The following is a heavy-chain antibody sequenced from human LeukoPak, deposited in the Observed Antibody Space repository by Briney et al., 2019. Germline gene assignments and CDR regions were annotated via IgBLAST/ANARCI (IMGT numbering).Heavy chain of an antibody. CDR2: INHSGST. CDR1: GGSFSGYY. Sequence: PSETLSLTCAVYGGSFSGYYWSWIRQPPGKGLEWIGEINHSGSTNYNPSLKSRVTISVDTSKNQFSLKLSSVTAADTAVYYCARDPGDGYNPNWFDPWGQGTLVTVSS. CDR3: ARDPGDGYNPNWFDP. J-gene: IGHJ5*02. V-gene: IGHV4-34*01. D-gene: IGHD5-24*01.